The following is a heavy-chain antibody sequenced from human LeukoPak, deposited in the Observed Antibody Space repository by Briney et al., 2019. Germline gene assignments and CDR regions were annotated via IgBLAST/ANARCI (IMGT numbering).Heavy chain of an antibody. CDR3: ARDPITGTPYYYYGMDV. Sequence: ASVKVSCKASGDTFTSYYMHWVRQAPGQGLEWMGIINPSGGSTSYAQKFQGRVTMTRDTSTSTVYMELSSLRSEDTAVYYCARDPITGTPYYYYGMDVWGQGTTVTVSS. D-gene: IGHD1-7*01. J-gene: IGHJ6*02. V-gene: IGHV1-46*01. CDR2: INPSGGST. CDR1: GDTFTSYY.